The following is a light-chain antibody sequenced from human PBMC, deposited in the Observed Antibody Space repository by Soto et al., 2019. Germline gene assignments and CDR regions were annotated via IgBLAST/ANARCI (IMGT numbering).Light chain of an antibody. J-gene: IGKJ3*01. CDR2: GAS. V-gene: IGKV3-20*01. CDR1: QSVSSSC. CDR3: QQYAYSPPT. Sequence: ETVLTQSPGTLSLSPGERAILSCRASQSVSSSCLAWYQQKPGQAPRLLMYGASTRATGIPDRFSGGGSGTDFTLTISSLEPEDFAVYFCQQYAYSPPTFGPGTKVDIK.